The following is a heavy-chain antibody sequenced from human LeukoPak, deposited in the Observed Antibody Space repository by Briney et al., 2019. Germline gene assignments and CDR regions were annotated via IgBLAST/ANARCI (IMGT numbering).Heavy chain of an antibody. CDR3: ARVGELELSRSGAFDI. CDR1: GFTFSSYA. D-gene: IGHD1-7*01. V-gene: IGHV3-30-3*01. Sequence: GGSLRLSCAASGFTFSSYAMHWVRQAPGKGLECVAVISYDGSNKYYADSVKGRFTISRDNSKNTLYLQMNSLRAEDTAVYYCARVGELELSRSGAFDIWGQGTMVTVSS. CDR2: ISYDGSNK. J-gene: IGHJ3*02.